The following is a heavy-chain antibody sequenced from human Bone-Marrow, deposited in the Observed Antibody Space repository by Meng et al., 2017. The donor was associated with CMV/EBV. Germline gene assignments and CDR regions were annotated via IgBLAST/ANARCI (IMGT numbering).Heavy chain of an antibody. Sequence: SETLSLTCKVSGGSISSYYWGWIRQPPGKGLEWIGSIYYSGSTYYNPSLKSRVTISVDTSKNQFSLKLSSVTAADTAVYYCAREGGLLWFGEPWGGPDYWGQGTLVTVSS. V-gene: IGHV4-39*07. CDR3: AREGGLLWFGEPWGGPDY. D-gene: IGHD3-10*01. CDR2: IYYSGST. CDR1: GGSISSYY. J-gene: IGHJ4*02.